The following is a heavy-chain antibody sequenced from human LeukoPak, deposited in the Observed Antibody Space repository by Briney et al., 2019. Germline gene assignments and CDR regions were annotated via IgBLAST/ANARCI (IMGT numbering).Heavy chain of an antibody. Sequence: GDSLRLSCAVSGFTFSSYWMMWFRQAPGKGLEWVAHINQDGSVKNYVDSVKGRFTISRDNANNFLYIQMNSLRDEDTAVYYCAKDKNWNVCDYWGRGTLVTVSS. CDR1: GFTFSSYW. CDR3: AKDKNWNVCDY. V-gene: IGHV3-7*01. J-gene: IGHJ4*02. CDR2: INQDGSVK. D-gene: IGHD1-1*01.